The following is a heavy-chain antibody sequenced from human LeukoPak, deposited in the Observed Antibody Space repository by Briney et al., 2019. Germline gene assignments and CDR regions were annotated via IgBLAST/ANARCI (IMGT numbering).Heavy chain of an antibody. V-gene: IGHV1-8*02. D-gene: IGHD5-18*01. J-gene: IGHJ4*02. CDR3: ARGGYSYGTIDY. Sequence: ASVKVSCKASGYTFTSYYMHWVRQAPGQGLEWMGWMNPNSGNTGYAQKFQGRVTMTRNTSISTAYMELSSLRSEDTAVYYCARGGYSYGTIDYWGQGTLVTVSS. CDR2: MNPNSGNT. CDR1: GYTFTSYY.